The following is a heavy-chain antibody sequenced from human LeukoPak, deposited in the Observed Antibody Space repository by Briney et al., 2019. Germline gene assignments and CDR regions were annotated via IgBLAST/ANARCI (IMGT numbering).Heavy chain of an antibody. CDR2: INWNGGRT. Sequence: RPGGSLRLSCAASGFTFDAYAMSWVRQAPGKGLERVSGINWNGGRTGYADSVKGRFTISRDNAKNSLYLQLNSLRAEDTAVYYCARDPYSGSYSDYYYYYMDVWGKGTTVTVSS. D-gene: IGHD1-26*01. J-gene: IGHJ6*03. CDR1: GFTFDAYA. V-gene: IGHV3-20*04. CDR3: ARDPYSGSYSDYYYYYMDV.